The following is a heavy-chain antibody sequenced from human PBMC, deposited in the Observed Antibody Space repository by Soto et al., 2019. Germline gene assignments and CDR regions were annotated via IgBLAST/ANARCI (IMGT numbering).Heavy chain of an antibody. Sequence: EVQLVESGGGLVQPGGSLRLSCAASGFTFSSYSMNWVRQAPGKGLEWLSYISGSSSTMYYADSVKGRFTISRDYAKNALYLEMNSRRADDTAVYCFPGGSYSSCHFDYWGQGTLVTVSS. CDR1: GFTFSSYS. J-gene: IGHJ4*02. D-gene: IGHD6-6*01. CDR3: PGGSYSSCHFDY. V-gene: IGHV3-48*01. CDR2: ISGSSSTM.